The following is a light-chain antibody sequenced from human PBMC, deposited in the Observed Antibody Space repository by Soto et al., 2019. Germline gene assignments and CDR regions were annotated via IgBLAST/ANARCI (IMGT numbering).Light chain of an antibody. CDR2: AAS. V-gene: IGKV1-39*01. CDR1: QSISSY. J-gene: IGKJ4*01. Sequence: IQLTQSPSSLSASVRDRVTITCRASQSISSYLNWYQHKPGKAPKLLIYAASSLQSGVPSRFSGSGSGTDFTLTISSLQPEDFATYYCQQSYSTPVTFGGGTKVDIK. CDR3: QQSYSTPVT.